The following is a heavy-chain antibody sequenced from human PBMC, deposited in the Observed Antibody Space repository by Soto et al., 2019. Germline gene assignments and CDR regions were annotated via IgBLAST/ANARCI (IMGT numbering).Heavy chain of an antibody. J-gene: IGHJ6*02. CDR1: GFTFSSYA. CDR3: ARDSGTAYGMDV. V-gene: IGHV3-23*01. D-gene: IGHD1-1*01. CDR2: IVGTAGST. Sequence: GGSLRLSCAASGFTFSSYAMSWVRQAPGKGLEWVSAIVGTAGSTYYADSVKGRFTISRDNAKNSLYLQMNSLRDEDTAVYYCARDSGTAYGMDVWGQGTTVTVSS.